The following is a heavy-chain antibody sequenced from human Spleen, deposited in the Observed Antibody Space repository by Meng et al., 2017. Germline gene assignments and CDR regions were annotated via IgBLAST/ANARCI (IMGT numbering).Heavy chain of an antibody. Sequence: SETLSLTCTVSGGSISSDYWSWIRQPPGKGLEWIGHVHYRGNTNYNPSLKSRVTMSVDTSKNQFSLKLSSVTAADTAVYYCARDKGKMATIPHFDCWGQGTLVTVSS. D-gene: IGHD5-24*01. J-gene: IGHJ4*02. CDR2: VHYRGNT. CDR3: ARDKGKMATIPHFDC. CDR1: GGSISSDY. V-gene: IGHV4-59*12.